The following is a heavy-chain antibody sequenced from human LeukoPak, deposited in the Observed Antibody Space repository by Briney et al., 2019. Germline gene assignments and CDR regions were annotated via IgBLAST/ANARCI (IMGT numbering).Heavy chain of an antibody. CDR1: GFTFSSYG. D-gene: IGHD3-22*01. CDR2: ISYDGSKK. CDR3: AKGERYYDSSGYYYYYYGMDV. V-gene: IGHV3-30*18. Sequence: GRSLRLSCAASGFTFSSYGMHWVRQAAGKGLEWVAVISYDGSKKYYADSVKGRFTISRDNSKNTLYLQMNSLRAEDTAVYYCAKGERYYDSSGYYYYYYGMDVWGQGTTVTVSS. J-gene: IGHJ6*02.